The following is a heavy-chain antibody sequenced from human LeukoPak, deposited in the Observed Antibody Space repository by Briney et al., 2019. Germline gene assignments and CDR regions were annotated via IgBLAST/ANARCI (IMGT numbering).Heavy chain of an antibody. D-gene: IGHD3-3*01. CDR3: ASLGFDFWSGYPNWFDP. CDR2: ISSSSSYI. CDR1: EFTFSSYK. J-gene: IGHJ5*02. V-gene: IGHV3-21*01. Sequence: PGGSLRLSCAASEFTFSSYKMIWVRRAPGKGLEWVSSISSSSSYIYYADSVKGRFTISRDNAKNSLYLQMNSLRAEDTAVYYCASLGFDFWSGYPNWFDPWGQGTLVTVSS.